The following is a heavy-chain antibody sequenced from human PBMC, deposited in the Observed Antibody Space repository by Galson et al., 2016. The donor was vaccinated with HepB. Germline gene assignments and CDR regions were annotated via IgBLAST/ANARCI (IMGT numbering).Heavy chain of an antibody. Sequence: SETLSLTCTVSGDSLTDSSYFWGWIRQPPGKGLEWIGSIYKSGSTYYNPSLKSRVTISGDTSKSQFSLRINSVTAADTAVYYCARGDVDPTFVIFGGSHTFDVWGPGTMVTVSS. J-gene: IGHJ3*01. CDR2: IYKSGST. CDR1: GDSLTDSSYF. CDR3: ARGDVDPTFVIFGGSHTFDV. D-gene: IGHD3-10*01. V-gene: IGHV4-39*01.